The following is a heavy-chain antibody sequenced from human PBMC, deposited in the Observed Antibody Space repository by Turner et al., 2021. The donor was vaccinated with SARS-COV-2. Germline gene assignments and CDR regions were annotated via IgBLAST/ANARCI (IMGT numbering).Heavy chain of an antibody. CDR3: ARDLYYYGMDV. J-gene: IGHJ6*02. V-gene: IGHV3-66*01. CDR1: GITVSSNY. Sequence: EVQLVESGGGLVQPGGSLRLSCAASGITVSSNYMSWVRQAPGKGLELVSVIYSGGSTYYADSVKGRFTISRDNSKNTLYLQMNSLRAEDTAVYYCARDLYYYGMDVWGQGTTVTVSS. CDR2: IYSGGST.